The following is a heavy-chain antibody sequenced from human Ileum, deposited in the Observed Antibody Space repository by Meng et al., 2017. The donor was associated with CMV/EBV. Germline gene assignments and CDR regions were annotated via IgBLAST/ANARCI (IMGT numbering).Heavy chain of an antibody. D-gene: IGHD5-24*01. CDR1: GYTFTSHN. Sequence: QVQLVQSGSELKKPGASVKVSCKASGYTFTSHNINWLRQAPGQGLEWMGWINTNTGNPTYAHGFTGRFVFSLDTPVSTTYLQINSLEAEDTAVYYCARGDGDHSSKFDYWGQGTLVTVSS. CDR3: ARGDGDHSSKFDY. CDR2: INTNTGNP. J-gene: IGHJ4*02. V-gene: IGHV7-4-1*02.